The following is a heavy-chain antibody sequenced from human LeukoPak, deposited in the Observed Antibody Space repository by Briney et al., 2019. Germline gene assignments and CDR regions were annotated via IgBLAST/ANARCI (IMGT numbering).Heavy chain of an antibody. CDR2: IHHSGDT. Sequence: SETLSLTCTVSGVSVISSYWSWVRQPPGKGLEYIGFIHHSGDTKYNPSLKSRVTMSVDTSKSQFSLRLSSVTAADTAVYYCARHNGVSYLDYWAQGTLVTVSS. D-gene: IGHD2-8*01. CDR3: ARHNGVSYLDY. CDR1: GVSVISSY. J-gene: IGHJ4*02. V-gene: IGHV4-59*02.